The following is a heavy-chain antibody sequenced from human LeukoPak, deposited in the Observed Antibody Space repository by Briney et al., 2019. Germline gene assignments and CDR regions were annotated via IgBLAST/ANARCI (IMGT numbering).Heavy chain of an antibody. CDR3: AKDLLWFGELARYYFDY. D-gene: IGHD3-10*01. CDR2: IRNDKSDK. Sequence: GGSLRLSCAASGFTFTMSHMHWVRQAPGKGLEWVSFIRNDKSDKYYADSVKGRFTISRDNSKNTLYLQMNSLRAEDTAVYYCAKDLLWFGELARYYFDYWGQGTLVTVSS. CDR1: GFTFTMSH. V-gene: IGHV3-30*02. J-gene: IGHJ4*02.